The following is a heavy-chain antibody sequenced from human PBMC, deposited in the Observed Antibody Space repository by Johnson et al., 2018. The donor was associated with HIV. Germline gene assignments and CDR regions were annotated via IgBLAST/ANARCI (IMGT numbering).Heavy chain of an antibody. V-gene: IGHV3-9*01. Sequence: VQLVESGGGLVQPGRSLRLSCAASGFTFDDYAMHWVRQAPGKGLEWVSGISWNSGSIDYVDSVKGRFTISRDNAKNSLYLQMNSLRVEDTAVYYCARVAWFAFDLWGQGTMVTVSS. CDR2: ISWNSGSI. J-gene: IGHJ3*01. D-gene: IGHD3-10*01. CDR3: ARVAWFAFDL. CDR1: GFTFDDYA.